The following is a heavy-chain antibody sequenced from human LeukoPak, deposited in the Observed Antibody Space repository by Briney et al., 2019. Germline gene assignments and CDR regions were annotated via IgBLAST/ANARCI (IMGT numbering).Heavy chain of an antibody. J-gene: IGHJ4*02. Sequence: PVGSLRLSCAASGFTFSDYYMSWIRQAPGKGLEWFSYISGSDGIIYYTDSVRGRFTISRDNAKKSLYLQMNSLTSEDTAVYYCAKDLSSSGRSYYFDYWGLGTLVTVSS. CDR3: AKDLSSSGRSYYFDY. CDR2: ISGSDGII. D-gene: IGHD6-13*01. CDR1: GFTFSDYY. V-gene: IGHV3-11*04.